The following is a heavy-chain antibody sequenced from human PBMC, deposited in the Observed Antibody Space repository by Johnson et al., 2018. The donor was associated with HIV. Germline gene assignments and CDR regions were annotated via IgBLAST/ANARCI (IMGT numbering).Heavy chain of an antibody. V-gene: IGHV3-30*03. CDR2: ISYDGSNK. CDR1: GFTFSSYW. J-gene: IGHJ3*01. D-gene: IGHD6-13*01. CDR3: ARDGESQQLPLGDAFDV. Sequence: QVQLVESGGGLVQPGGSLRLSCAASGFTFSSYWMSWVRQAPGKGLEWVAVISYDGSNKYYADSVKGRFTISRDNSKNTLYLQMNSLRAEDTAVYYCARDGESQQLPLGDAFDVWGQGTMVTVSS.